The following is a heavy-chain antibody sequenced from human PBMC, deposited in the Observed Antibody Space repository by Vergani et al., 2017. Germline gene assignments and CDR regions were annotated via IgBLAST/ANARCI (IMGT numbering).Heavy chain of an antibody. V-gene: IGHV7-4-1*02. CDR3: ARHHPRYFDSSALGAFDI. Sequence: QVQLVQSGSALKKPGASEKVSCKASGYTFTSYAMNWVRRAPGQGLEWMGLSNTNTGNTTYAQGFTGRFVFSLDTSVSTAYLQISSLRAADAAVYYCARHHPRYFDSSALGAFDIWGQGTMVTVSS. CDR1: GYTFTSYA. CDR2: SNTNTGNT. J-gene: IGHJ3*02. D-gene: IGHD3-22*01.